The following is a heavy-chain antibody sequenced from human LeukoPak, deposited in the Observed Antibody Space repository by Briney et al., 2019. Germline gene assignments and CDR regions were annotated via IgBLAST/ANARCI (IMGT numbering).Heavy chain of an antibody. Sequence: GASVKVSCKASGYTFTGYYMHWVRQAPGQGLEWMGRTNPNSGGTNYAQKFQGRVTMTRDTSISTAYMELSRLRSDDTAVYYCASAGTRNYYYYYGMDVWGQGTTVTVSS. CDR2: TNPNSGGT. J-gene: IGHJ6*02. CDR3: ASAGTRNYYYYYGMDV. D-gene: IGHD6-13*01. V-gene: IGHV1-2*06. CDR1: GYTFTGYY.